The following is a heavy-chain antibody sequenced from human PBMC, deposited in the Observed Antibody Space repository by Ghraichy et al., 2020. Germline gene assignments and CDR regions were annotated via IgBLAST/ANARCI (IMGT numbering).Heavy chain of an antibody. CDR3: AKGARMVYAIPKLYYYYGMDV. D-gene: IGHD2-8*01. Sequence: GESLNISCAASGFTFSSYAMSWVRQAPGKGLEWVSAISGSGGSTYYADSVKGRFTISRDNSKNTLYLQMNSLRAEDTAVYYCAKGARMVYAIPKLYYYYGMDVWGQGTTVTVSS. CDR2: ISGSGGST. CDR1: GFTFSSYA. J-gene: IGHJ6*02. V-gene: IGHV3-23*01.